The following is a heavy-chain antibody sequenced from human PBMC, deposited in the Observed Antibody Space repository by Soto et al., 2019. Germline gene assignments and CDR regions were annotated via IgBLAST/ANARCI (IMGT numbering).Heavy chain of an antibody. CDR3: ARVRTVTKVFFDH. CDR2: IYYSGIT. Sequence: SETLSLTCSVSGGSIKNGDYHWSWIRQSPGTGLEWIGYIYYSGITYYNPSLKSRVAISLDTSKNQFSLSLNSVTAADTAMYYCARVRTVTKVFFDHWGQGTLVTVSS. D-gene: IGHD4-17*01. V-gene: IGHV4-30-4*01. J-gene: IGHJ4*02. CDR1: GGSIKNGDYH.